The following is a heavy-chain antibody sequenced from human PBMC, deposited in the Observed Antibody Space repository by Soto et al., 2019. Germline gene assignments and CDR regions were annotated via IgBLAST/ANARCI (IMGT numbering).Heavy chain of an antibody. V-gene: IGHV3-30-3*01. CDR1: GFTFSSYA. CDR2: ISYDGSNK. Sequence: SLRLSCAASGFTFSSYAMHWVRQAPGKGLEWVAVISYDGSNKYYADSVKGRFTISRDNSKNTLYLQMNSLRAEDTAVYYCARPPTPTTVVTQLYYFDYWGQGTLVTVSS. D-gene: IGHD4-17*01. J-gene: IGHJ4*02. CDR3: ARPPTPTTVVTQLYYFDY.